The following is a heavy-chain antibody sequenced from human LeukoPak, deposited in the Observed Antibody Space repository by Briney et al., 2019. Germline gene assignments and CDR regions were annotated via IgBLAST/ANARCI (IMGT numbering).Heavy chain of an antibody. CDR3: ATDPRTTVFGTFRYYYMDV. D-gene: IGHD3-3*01. J-gene: IGHJ6*03. CDR2: INPDSGYT. Sequence: ASVKVSCKTSGYTFTDYYIHWVRQAPGQGLEWMGWINPDSGYTNYAQKFQGRVTMTRDTSINTAYMELSRLTSDDSAVYYCATDPRTTVFGTFRYYYMDVWGEGTTVAVSS. V-gene: IGHV1-2*02. CDR1: GYTFTDYY.